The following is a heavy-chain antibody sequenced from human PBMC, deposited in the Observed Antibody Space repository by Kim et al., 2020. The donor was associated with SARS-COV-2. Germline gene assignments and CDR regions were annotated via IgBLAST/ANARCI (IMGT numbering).Heavy chain of an antibody. D-gene: IGHD3-10*01. J-gene: IGHJ4*02. V-gene: IGHV4-34*01. CDR3: ARGGYGSGSYYNPTKKAIDY. Sequence: SETLSLTCAVYGGSFSGYYWSWIRQPPGKGLEWIGEINHSGSTNYNPSLKSRVTISVDTSKNQFSLKLSSVTAADTAVYYCARGGYGSGSYYNPTKKAIDYWGQGTLFTVSS. CDR1: GGSFSGYY. CDR2: INHSGST.